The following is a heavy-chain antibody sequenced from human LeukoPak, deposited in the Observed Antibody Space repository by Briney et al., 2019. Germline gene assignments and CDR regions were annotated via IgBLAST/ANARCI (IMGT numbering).Heavy chain of an antibody. J-gene: IGHJ5*02. Sequence: AXXKVSCKASGYTFTSYGISWVRQAPGQGLEWMGWISAYNGNTNYAQKMQGRVTMTTDTSTSTAYMELRSLRSDDTAVYYCARVLYYDFWSGYYLPNRFDPWGQGTLVTVSS. CDR2: ISAYNGNT. CDR1: GYTFTSYG. D-gene: IGHD3-3*01. V-gene: IGHV1-18*01. CDR3: ARVLYYDFWSGYYLPNRFDP.